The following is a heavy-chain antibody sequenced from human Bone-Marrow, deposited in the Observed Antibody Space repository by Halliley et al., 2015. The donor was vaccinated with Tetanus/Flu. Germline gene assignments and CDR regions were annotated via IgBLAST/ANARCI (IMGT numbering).Heavy chain of an antibody. CDR3: AKDLIQSFDFWSGYFDY. CDR2: ISYDGVND. D-gene: IGHD3-3*01. V-gene: IGHV3-30*18. Sequence: CAASGFTFSYYGIHWVRQAPGKGLEWVAVISYDGVNDHYADSVKGRFTISRDNDKNKVFLQMNSLRVEDTATYYCAKDLIQSFDFWSGYFDYWGRGTLVTVSS. J-gene: IGHJ4*02. CDR1: GFTFSYYG.